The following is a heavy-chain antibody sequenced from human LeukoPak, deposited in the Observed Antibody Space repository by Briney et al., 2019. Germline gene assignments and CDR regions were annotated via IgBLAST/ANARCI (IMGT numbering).Heavy chain of an antibody. CDR3: ARDRGYYFDY. J-gene: IGHJ4*02. V-gene: IGHV3-33*01. CDR1: GFTFSSYG. CDR2: IWYGGSNK. Sequence: GRSLRLSCAASGFTFSSYGMHWVRQAPGKGLEWVAVIWYGGSNKYYADSVKGRFTISRDNSKNTLYLQMNSLRAEDTAVYYCARDRGYYFDYWGQGTLVTVSS. D-gene: IGHD3-10*01.